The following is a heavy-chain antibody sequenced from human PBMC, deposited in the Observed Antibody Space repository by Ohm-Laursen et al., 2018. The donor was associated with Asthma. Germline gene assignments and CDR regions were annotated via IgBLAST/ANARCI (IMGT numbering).Heavy chain of an antibody. D-gene: IGHD2-21*02. Sequence: SLRLSCAASGFTFSDYYMSWVRQAPGKGLEWVGRIKSKTDGGTTDYAAPVKGRFTISRDDSKNTLYLQMNSLKTEDTAVYYCTTGYVTGFDYWGQGTLVTVSS. V-gene: IGHV3-15*01. CDR2: IKSKTDGGTT. CDR1: GFTFSDYY. J-gene: IGHJ4*02. CDR3: TTGYVTGFDY.